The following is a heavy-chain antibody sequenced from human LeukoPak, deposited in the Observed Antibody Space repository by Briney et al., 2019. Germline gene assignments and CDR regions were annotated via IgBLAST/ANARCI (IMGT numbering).Heavy chain of an antibody. CDR1: GYTFTSYY. J-gene: IGHJ6*02. D-gene: IGHD3-10*01. V-gene: IGHV1-46*01. Sequence: ASVKVSCKASGYTFTSYYMHWVRQAPGQGLEWMGIINPSGGSTSYTQKFQGRVTMTRDTSTSTVYMELSSLRSEDTAVYYCARDSPYRVRGVTTYYYYYGMDVWGQGTTVTVSS. CDR2: INPSGGST. CDR3: ARDSPYRVRGVTTYYYYYGMDV.